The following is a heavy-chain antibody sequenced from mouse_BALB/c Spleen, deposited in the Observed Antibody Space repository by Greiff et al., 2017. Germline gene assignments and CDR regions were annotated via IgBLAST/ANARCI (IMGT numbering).Heavy chain of an antibody. Sequence: EVQLQESGPELVKPGASVKMSCKASGYTFTSYVMYWVKQKPGQGLEWIGYINPYNDGTNYNEKFKGKATLTSDKSSSTAYMALSSLTSEDSAVYYCARSLSSYAMDDWGQGTSVTVSS. D-gene: IGHD1-1*01. CDR1: GYTFTSYV. CDR3: ARSLSSYAMDD. V-gene: IGHV1-14*01. J-gene: IGHJ4*01. CDR2: INPYNDGT.